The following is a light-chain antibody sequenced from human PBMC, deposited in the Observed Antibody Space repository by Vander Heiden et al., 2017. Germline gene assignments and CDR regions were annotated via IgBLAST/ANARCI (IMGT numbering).Light chain of an antibody. CDR2: AAS. J-gene: IGKJ3*01. CDR1: QSISSY. V-gene: IGKV1-39*01. Sequence: DIQMTQSPSSLSASVGDRVTITCRASQSISSYLNWYQQKPGKAPKLLIYAASSLQSGVPSRFSGSGSGTDFTLTISSLQPEDFATYYCHHSYTTPFTFGPGTIVDIK. CDR3: HHSYTTPFT.